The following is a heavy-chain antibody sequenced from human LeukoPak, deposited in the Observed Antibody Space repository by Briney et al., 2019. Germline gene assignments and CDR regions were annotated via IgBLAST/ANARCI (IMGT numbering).Heavy chain of an antibody. CDR2: ISTNTGNP. D-gene: IGHD1-14*01. V-gene: IGHV7-4-1*02. CDR3: AKDSLPGVWHY. CDR1: GYTFTSYY. J-gene: IGHJ4*02. Sequence: GASVKVSCKASGYTFTSYYMHWVRQAPGQGLEWMGWISTNTGNPTYVQGFAGRFVFSLDTSVSTAYLQISSLKAEDTAVYYCAKDSLPGVWHYWGQGTLVTVSS.